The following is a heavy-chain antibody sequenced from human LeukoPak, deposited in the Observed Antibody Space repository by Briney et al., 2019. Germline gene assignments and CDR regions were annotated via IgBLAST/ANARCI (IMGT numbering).Heavy chain of an antibody. CDR3: AKHLLTGEVDY. Sequence: GGSLRLSCAASGFAFSSYAMHWVRQAPGKGLEWVAVISYDGSNKYYADSVKGRFTISRDNSKNTLYLQMNSLRAEDTAVYYCAKHLLTGEVDYWGQGTLVTVSS. J-gene: IGHJ4*02. V-gene: IGHV3-30-3*02. CDR2: ISYDGSNK. D-gene: IGHD7-27*01. CDR1: GFAFSSYA.